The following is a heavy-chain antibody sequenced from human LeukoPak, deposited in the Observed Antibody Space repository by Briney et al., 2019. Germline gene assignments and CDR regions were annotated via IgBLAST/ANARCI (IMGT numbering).Heavy chain of an antibody. J-gene: IGHJ4*02. CDR1: GVTFSSYA. D-gene: IGHD3-22*01. Sequence: QPGGSLRLSCAASGVTFSSYAMSWVRQAPGQGLEWVSAITNSGDDTYYADSVNGRFTISRDNSKNTLYLEMSSLRAEDTAVYYCAKRRYERSGNFDYWGQGTLVTVSS. V-gene: IGHV3-23*01. CDR2: ITNSGDDT. CDR3: AKRRYERSGNFDY.